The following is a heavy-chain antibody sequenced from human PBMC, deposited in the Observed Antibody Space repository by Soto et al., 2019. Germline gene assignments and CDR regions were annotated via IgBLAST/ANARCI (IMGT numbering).Heavy chain of an antibody. V-gene: IGHV1-2*02. CDR2: INPNSGGT. Sequence: SVPFSCSPSGYTFPRPYMHWVRQAPGKLLELMGWINPNSGGTNYAQKFQGRVTTTRDTSISTAYMELSRLRSDDTAVYYCARGPGAQWLANYYYYYGKDGWAQGTTFAVSS. D-gene: IGHD6-19*01. J-gene: IGHJ6*02. CDR1: GYTFPRPY. CDR3: ARGPGAQWLANYYYYYGKDG.